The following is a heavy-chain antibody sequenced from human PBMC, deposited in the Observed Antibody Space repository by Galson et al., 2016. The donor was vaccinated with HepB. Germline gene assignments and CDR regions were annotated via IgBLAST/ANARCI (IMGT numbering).Heavy chain of an antibody. CDR3: ATYYSGSYLGFSY. V-gene: IGHV4-39*01. J-gene: IGHJ4*02. D-gene: IGHD1-26*01. Sequence: SETLSLTCIVSGGSISSNSYYWGWIRQPPGKGLEWIGNIYYTGSTYYSPSLKSRVTIYVDTSKNQFSLKLSSVTAADTAVYYCATYYSGSYLGFSYWGQGTLVTVSS. CDR1: GGSISSNSYY. CDR2: IYYTGST.